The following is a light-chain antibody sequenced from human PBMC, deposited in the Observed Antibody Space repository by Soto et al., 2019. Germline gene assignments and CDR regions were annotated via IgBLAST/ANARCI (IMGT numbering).Light chain of an antibody. CDR2: EVS. J-gene: IGLJ2*01. CDR1: GSDVGGYNY. V-gene: IGLV2-8*01. Sequence: QSALTQPPSASGSPGQSVTISCTGSGSDVGGYNYVSWYQQHPGKAPKLMIYEVSKRPSGVPDRFSGSKSDNTASLTVSGLQAEDEADYYCSSYAASNNLGVFGGGTKVTVL. CDR3: SSYAASNNLGV.